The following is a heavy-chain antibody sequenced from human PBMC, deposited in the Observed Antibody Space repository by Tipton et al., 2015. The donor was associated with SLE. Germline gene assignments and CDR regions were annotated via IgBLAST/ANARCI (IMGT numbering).Heavy chain of an antibody. D-gene: IGHD1-26*01. CDR3: ARDGPLASWEFDS. J-gene: IGHJ5*01. Sequence: GLVKPSETLSLTCTVSGGSISTNDYYWGWIRQPPGKGLVWVGNIFYTGTTYYNPSLNSRVTISVDTSKNQFSLKLSSVTAADTAMYYCARDGPLASWEFDSWGQGTLVTVSS. CDR2: IFYTGTT. CDR1: GGSISTNDYY. V-gene: IGHV4-39*07.